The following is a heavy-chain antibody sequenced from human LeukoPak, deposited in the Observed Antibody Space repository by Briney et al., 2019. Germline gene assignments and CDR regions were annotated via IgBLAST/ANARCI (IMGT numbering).Heavy chain of an antibody. CDR3: ARDRSSYYDSSGYVALDP. CDR2: MNPNSGNT. J-gene: IGHJ5*02. CDR1: GYTFTSYD. V-gene: IGHV1-8*02. D-gene: IGHD3-22*01. Sequence: GASVKVSCKASGYTFTSYDINWVRQATGQGLEWMGWMNPNSGNTGYAQKFQGRVTMTRNTSISTAYMELSSLRSEDTAVYYCARDRSSYYDSSGYVALDPWGQGTLVTVSS.